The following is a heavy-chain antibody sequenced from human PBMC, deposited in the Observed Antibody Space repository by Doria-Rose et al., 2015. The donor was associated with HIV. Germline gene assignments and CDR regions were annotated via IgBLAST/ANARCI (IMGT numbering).Heavy chain of an antibody. D-gene: IGHD6-13*01. V-gene: IGHV2-26*01. J-gene: IGHJ4*02. CDR1: GVSLSSPGMG. CDR2: IFSDDEG. CDR3: ARIKSSRWYHKYYFDF. Sequence: QESGPVLVKPTETLTLTCTVSGVSLSSPGMGVSWIRQPPGKALEWLANIFSDDEGSYKSSLKSRLTISRVTSKSQVVLTMTDMDHVDTATYYCARIKSSRWYHKYYFDFWGQGTLVIVSA.